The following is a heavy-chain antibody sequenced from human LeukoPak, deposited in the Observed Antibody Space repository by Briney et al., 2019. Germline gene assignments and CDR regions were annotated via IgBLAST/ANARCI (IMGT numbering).Heavy chain of an antibody. V-gene: IGHV3-7*03. J-gene: IGHJ5*02. CDR1: GITFRNYW. Sequence: GGPLRLSCAASGITFRNYWMSWVRQAPGKGLEWVANIKQDGTEKYYVDSVKGRFTISRDNANNSLYLQMNSLRDEDTAVYYCARVLYGDYVGWFDPWGQGTLVTVSS. CDR2: IKQDGTEK. CDR3: ARVLYGDYVGWFDP. D-gene: IGHD4-17*01.